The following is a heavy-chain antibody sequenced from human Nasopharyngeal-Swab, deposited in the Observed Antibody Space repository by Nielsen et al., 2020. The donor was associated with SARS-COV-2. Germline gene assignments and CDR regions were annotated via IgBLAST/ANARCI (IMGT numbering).Heavy chain of an antibody. J-gene: IGHJ4*02. CDR3: TRRDYYGSGSSDY. Sequence: GESLKISCAASGFTFSGSAMHWVRHASGKGLEWVGRIRSKANSYATAYAASVKGRFTISRDDSKNTAYLQMNSLKTEDTAVYYCTRRDYYGSGSSDYWGQGTLVTVSS. CDR1: GFTFSGSA. V-gene: IGHV3-73*01. CDR2: IRSKANSYAT. D-gene: IGHD3-10*01.